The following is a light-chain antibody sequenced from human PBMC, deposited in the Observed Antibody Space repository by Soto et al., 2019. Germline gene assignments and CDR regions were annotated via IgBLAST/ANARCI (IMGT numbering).Light chain of an antibody. V-gene: IGKV2-24*01. CDR2: NIS. J-gene: IGKJ2*01. CDR1: QSLVFSDGDTY. Sequence: DIVMTQTALSSPVTLGQPASISCRSSQSLVFSDGDTYLSWLQQRPGQPPRLLISNISNRFSGVPDRFSGSGTGTDFTLTISRVEAEDVGVYYCMQATQIPHTFGQGTKLEIK. CDR3: MQATQIPHT.